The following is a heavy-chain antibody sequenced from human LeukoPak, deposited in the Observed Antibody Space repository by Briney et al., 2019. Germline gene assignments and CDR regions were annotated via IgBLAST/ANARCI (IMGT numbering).Heavy chain of an antibody. CDR1: GFTFTTSS. Sequence: GGSLRLSYAASGFTFTTSSMIWVRQAPGKGLEWVSCLSSTTTYIFYADSVEGRFTISRDNAKNSLYLQMNSLRAEDTAVYYCARGGMAASGRFDIWGHGTMVTVSS. V-gene: IGHV3-21*01. CDR2: LSSTTTYI. CDR3: ARGGMAASGRFDI. D-gene: IGHD3-16*01. J-gene: IGHJ3*02.